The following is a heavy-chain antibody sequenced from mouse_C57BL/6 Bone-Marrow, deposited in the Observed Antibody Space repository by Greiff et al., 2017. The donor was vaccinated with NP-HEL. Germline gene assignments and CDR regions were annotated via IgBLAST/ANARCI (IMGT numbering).Heavy chain of an antibody. Sequence: QVQLMESGPGLVQPSQSLSITCTVSGFSLTSYGVHWVRQSPGKGLEWLGVIWRGGSTDYNAAFMSRLSITKANSKSQAFFQTNSLQADDAAIYYCGKGGHLYGNYFDYWGQGTTLTVSS. D-gene: IGHD1-1*01. CDR1: GFSLTSYG. CDR3: GKGGHLYGNYFDY. J-gene: IGHJ2*01. CDR2: IWRGGST. V-gene: IGHV2-5*01.